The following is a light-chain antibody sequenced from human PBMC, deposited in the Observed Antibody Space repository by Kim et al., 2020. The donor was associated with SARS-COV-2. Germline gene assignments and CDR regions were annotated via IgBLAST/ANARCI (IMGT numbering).Light chain of an antibody. CDR3: QAWDSSTAV. Sequence: VTPGKTASITCSGDKLGDKYACWYQQKPGQSPVLVIYQDSKRPSGIPERFSGSNSGNTATLTISGTQAMDEADYYCQAWDSSTAVFGGGTQLTVL. J-gene: IGLJ2*01. CDR2: QDS. CDR1: KLGDKY. V-gene: IGLV3-1*01.